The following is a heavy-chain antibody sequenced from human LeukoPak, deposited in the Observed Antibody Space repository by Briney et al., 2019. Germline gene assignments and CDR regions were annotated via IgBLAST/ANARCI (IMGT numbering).Heavy chain of an antibody. CDR3: ARSYDTNFDY. CDR1: GRSIRSCY. Sequence: SETLSLTCTDSGRSIRSCYWSWIRQPPGKGLEWIGYIYFSGSTSYNPSLKSRVTISVDRSKNQFSLKLSSVAAADTAVYYCARSYDTNFDYWGQGTLVTVSS. V-gene: IGHV4-59*01. CDR2: IYFSGST. J-gene: IGHJ4*02. D-gene: IGHD3-3*01.